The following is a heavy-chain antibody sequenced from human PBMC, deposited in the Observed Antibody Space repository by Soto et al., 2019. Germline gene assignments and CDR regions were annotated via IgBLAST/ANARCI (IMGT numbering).Heavy chain of an antibody. V-gene: IGHV5-51*01. CDR2: IYPGDSDT. D-gene: IGHD3-22*01. CDR3: ARPYYDSSGYPSPSWYFDY. J-gene: IGHJ4*02. CDR1: GYSFYSYW. Sequence: GGSTKISCTGSGYSFYSYWIGWARQMPGKGLEWMGIIYPGDSDTRYSPSFQGQVTISADKSISTAYLQWSSLKASDTAMYYCARPYYDSSGYPSPSWYFDYWGQGTLVTVSS.